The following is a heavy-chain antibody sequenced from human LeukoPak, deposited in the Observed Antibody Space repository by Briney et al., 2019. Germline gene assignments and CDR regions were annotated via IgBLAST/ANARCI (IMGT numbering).Heavy chain of an antibody. CDR1: GFTFSDYS. J-gene: IGHJ4*02. D-gene: IGHD3-10*01. CDR3: VRERYHGSGAPKFDY. Sequence: GGSLRLSCAASGFTFSDYSMNWVRQTPRKGLEWVSCISGSGSYIYYADSVKGRFTISRDNAKNSLNLQVNSLRAEDTAVYYCVRERYHGSGAPKFDYWGQGTRVTVSS. CDR2: ISGSGSYI. V-gene: IGHV3-21*01.